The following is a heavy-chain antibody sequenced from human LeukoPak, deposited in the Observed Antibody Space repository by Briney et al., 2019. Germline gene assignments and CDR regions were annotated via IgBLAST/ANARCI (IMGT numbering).Heavy chain of an antibody. CDR1: GGTFSSYA. V-gene: IGHV1-69*06. CDR3: ARIETYSSDWYDAFFDY. Sequence: SVKVSCKASGGTFSSYAISWVRQAPGQGLEWMGGIIPIFGTANYAQKFQGRVTITADKSTSTAYMELSSLRSEDTAVYYCARIETYSSDWYDAFFDYWGQGILVTVSS. J-gene: IGHJ4*02. D-gene: IGHD6-19*01. CDR2: IIPIFGTA.